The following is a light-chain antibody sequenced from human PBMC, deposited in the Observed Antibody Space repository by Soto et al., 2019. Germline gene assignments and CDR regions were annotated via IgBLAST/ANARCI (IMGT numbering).Light chain of an antibody. Sequence: MQMTQSPSSLFAAVEDIVTMTSLATQAISIWLKWYQQKPGKAPNLLIYDAFNLEIGVPSRFSGSGSGTHFTFTISSLQTEDIGTYYCQHYNIYPKAFGRGTRLEIK. CDR2: DAF. V-gene: IGKV1-33*01. J-gene: IGKJ5*01. CDR3: QHYNIYPKA. CDR1: QAISIW.